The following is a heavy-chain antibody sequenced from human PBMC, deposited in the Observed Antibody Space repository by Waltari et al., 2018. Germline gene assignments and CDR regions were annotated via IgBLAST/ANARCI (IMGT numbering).Heavy chain of an antibody. CDR3: VRHRTTYPLEIDY. Sequence: EVQLVQSGAEVKKPEESLRISCEGSGYSFTSHWISWVRASAGKGREGGGGGRWHGRRSGWWVGRDRADWFGSSVPAFAGEVTFAVDQSLRTAYWQWDSLKASDTAIYYCVRHRTTYPLEIDYWGQGTLVTVSS. CDR1: GYSFTSHW. V-gene: IGHV5-10-1*04. D-gene: IGHD2-2*01. CDR2: RDRADWFG. J-gene: IGHJ4*02.